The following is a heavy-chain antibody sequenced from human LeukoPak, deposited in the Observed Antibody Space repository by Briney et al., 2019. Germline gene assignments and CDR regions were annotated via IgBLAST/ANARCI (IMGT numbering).Heavy chain of an antibody. CDR2: IYYSGST. D-gene: IGHD2-8*02. V-gene: IGHV4-59*08. Sequence: SETVSLTCTVSGGSISSYYWSWIRQPPGKGLEWIGYIYYSGSTNYNPSLKSRVTISVDTSKNQFSLKLSSVTAADTAVYYCARLGFRTGDNSLADYWGRGTQVSVSS. CDR1: GGSISSYY. CDR3: ARLGFRTGDNSLADY. J-gene: IGHJ4*02.